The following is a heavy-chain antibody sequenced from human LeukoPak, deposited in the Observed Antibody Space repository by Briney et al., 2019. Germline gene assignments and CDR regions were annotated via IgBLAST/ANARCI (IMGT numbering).Heavy chain of an antibody. V-gene: IGHV3-33*06. Sequence: PGGSLRLSCAASGFTFSSYGMHWVRQAPGKGLEWVAVIWYDGSNKYYADSVKGRFTISRDNSKNTLYLQMNSLRAEDTAVYYCAKEIAITIFGVVTYYFDYWGQGTLVTVSS. J-gene: IGHJ4*02. D-gene: IGHD3-3*01. CDR2: IWYDGSNK. CDR3: AKEIAITIFGVVTYYFDY. CDR1: GFTFSSYG.